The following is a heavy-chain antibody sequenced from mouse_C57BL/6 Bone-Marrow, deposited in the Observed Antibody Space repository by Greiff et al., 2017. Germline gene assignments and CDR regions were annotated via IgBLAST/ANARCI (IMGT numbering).Heavy chain of an antibody. CDR1: GYTFTSYW. J-gene: IGHJ2*01. CDR3: ARWDWDYFDY. D-gene: IGHD4-1*01. V-gene: IGHV1-69*01. Sequence: QVQLQQPGAELVMPGASVKLSCKASGYTFTSYWMHWVKQRPGQGLEWIGEIDPSDSYTNYNQKFKGKSTLTVDKSSSTAYMQLSRLTSEDSACYYCARWDWDYFDYWGQGTTLTVSS. CDR2: IDPSDSYT.